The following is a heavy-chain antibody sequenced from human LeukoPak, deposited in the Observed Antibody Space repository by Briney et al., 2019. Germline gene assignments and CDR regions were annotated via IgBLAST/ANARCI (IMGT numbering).Heavy chain of an antibody. V-gene: IGHV4-34*01. CDR2: INHSGST. CDR1: GGSFSGYY. Sequence: SETLSLTCAVYGGSFSGYYWSWIRQPPGKGLEWIGEINHSGSTTYNPSLKGRVTISVDTSKNQFSLKLSSLTAADTVGSDWARYRAAHLMYNWFDPWGQGTLATVSS. D-gene: IGHD6-6*01. J-gene: IGHJ5*02. CDR3: ARYRAAHLMYNWFDP.